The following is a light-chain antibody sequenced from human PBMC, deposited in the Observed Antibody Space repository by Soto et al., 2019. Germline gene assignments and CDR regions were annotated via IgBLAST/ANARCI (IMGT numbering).Light chain of an antibody. CDR3: QQYAGSPWT. CDR1: QSVSNNY. CDR2: GAS. J-gene: IGKJ1*01. Sequence: EIVLTQSPGTLSLSPGERATLSCRASQSVSNNYLAWYQQKPGQAPRLLIYGASNRATGIPDRISGSGSGTDFTLIISRLETEDFAVYYCQQYAGSPWTFGQGTKGDIK. V-gene: IGKV3-20*01.